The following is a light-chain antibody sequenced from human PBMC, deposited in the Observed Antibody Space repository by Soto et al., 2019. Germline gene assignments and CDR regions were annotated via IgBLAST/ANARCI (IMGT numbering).Light chain of an antibody. CDR1: QGIMDY. Sequence: DIQMTQSPSSLSASVGDRVTITCRASQGIMDYVAWYQHKPGKPPKLLIYAASTLQSGVPSRFSGSGSGTDFSLTISSLQPEDVATYYCQKYNSAPQTFGQGTKVEVK. CDR2: AAS. CDR3: QKYNSAPQT. J-gene: IGKJ1*01. V-gene: IGKV1-27*01.